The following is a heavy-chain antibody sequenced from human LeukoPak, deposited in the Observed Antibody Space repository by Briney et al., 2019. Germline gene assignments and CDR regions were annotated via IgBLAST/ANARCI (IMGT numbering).Heavy chain of an antibody. V-gene: IGHV3-30*02. CDR3: AELGITMIGGV. CDR2: IQYDGSNK. D-gene: IGHD3-10*02. Sequence: GGSLRLSCAASGFTFSNYGMHWVRQAPGKGLEWVAFIQYDGSNKYYGDSVKGRFTISRDNSKNTLYLPMNSLRAEDTAVYYCAELGITMIGGVWGKGTTVTISS. CDR1: GFTFSNYG. J-gene: IGHJ6*04.